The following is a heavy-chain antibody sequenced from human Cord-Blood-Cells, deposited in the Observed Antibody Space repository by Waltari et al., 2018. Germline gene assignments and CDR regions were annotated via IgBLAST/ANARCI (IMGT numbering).Heavy chain of an antibody. J-gene: IGHJ4*02. V-gene: IGHV1-24*01. D-gene: IGHD2-2*01. CDR2: FDPEDGET. Sequence: QVQLVQSGAEVKKPGASVKVSCKVSGYTLTELSMHWVRQAPGKGLEWMGGFDPEDGETIYAQQFQGRVTMTEDTSTDTAYMELSSLRSEDTAVYYCATQYCSSTSCYYYFDYWGQGTLVTVSS. CDR3: ATQYCSSTSCYYYFDY. CDR1: GYTLTELS.